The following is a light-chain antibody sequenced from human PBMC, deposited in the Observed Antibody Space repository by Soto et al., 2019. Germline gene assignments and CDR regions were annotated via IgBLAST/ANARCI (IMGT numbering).Light chain of an antibody. CDR1: QGIGRS. J-gene: IGKJ4*01. CDR2: TAV. V-gene: IGKV1-9*01. CDR3: QQLNEYPLT. Sequence: DIQLTQSPSFLSASVGDRVTITCRASQGIGRSLAWYQQNPGKAPKVLIYTAVILQSGVPSRFSGSGSGTEFTLTISSLQPEDFATDYCQQLNEYPLTYGGGPNVDIK.